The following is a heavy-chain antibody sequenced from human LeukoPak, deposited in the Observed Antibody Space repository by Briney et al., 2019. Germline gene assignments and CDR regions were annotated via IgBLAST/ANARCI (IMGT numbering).Heavy chain of an antibody. J-gene: IGHJ5*02. D-gene: IGHD3-3*01. CDR1: GFTFSSYS. CDR2: ISSSSSYI. CDR3: AREGVLYYDFWSGHNWFDP. Sequence: GGSLRLSCAASGFTFSSYSMNWVRQAPGKGLEWVSSISSSSSYIYYADSVKGRFTTSRDNAKNSLYLQMNSLRAEDTAVYYCAREGVLYYDFWSGHNWFDPWGQGTLVTVSS. V-gene: IGHV3-21*01.